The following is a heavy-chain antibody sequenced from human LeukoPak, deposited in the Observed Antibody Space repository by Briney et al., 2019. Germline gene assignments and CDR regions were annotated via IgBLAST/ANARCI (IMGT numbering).Heavy chain of an antibody. V-gene: IGHV1-18*01. CDR3: ARDAAKRYFDL. CDR1: GYTFTSYG. Sequence: ASVTVSCTASGYTFTSYGISWVRQAPGQGLEWMGWISAYNGNTNYAQKLQGRVTMTTDTSTSTAYMELRSLRSDDTAVYYCARDAAKRYFDLWGRGTLVTVSS. CDR2: ISAYNGNT. D-gene: IGHD6-25*01. J-gene: IGHJ2*01.